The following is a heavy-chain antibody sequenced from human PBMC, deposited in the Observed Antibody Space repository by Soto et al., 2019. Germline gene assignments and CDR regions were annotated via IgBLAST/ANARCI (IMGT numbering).Heavy chain of an antibody. J-gene: IGHJ5*02. CDR2: INPKSGAP. CDR1: GYTFTGYY. Sequence: QAQLVQSGAEVKKPGASVKVSCEAFGYTFTGYYMHWVRQAPGQGLEWMGWINPKSGAPKYAQKCQGRDIMTRDTSMYTVYMEDMRQRSDDSAIYYCARDGLYYVDIPGWLHPWGQGTPVTVAS. CDR3: ARDGLYYVDIPGWLHP. D-gene: IGHD2-21*01. V-gene: IGHV1-2*02.